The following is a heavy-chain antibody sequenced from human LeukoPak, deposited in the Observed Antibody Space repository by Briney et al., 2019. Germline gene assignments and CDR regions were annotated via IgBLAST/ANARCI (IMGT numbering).Heavy chain of an antibody. V-gene: IGHV3-33*01. D-gene: IGHD5-12*01. CDR2: LWSDGSNK. CDR3: AREGRWLQSRLFDY. CDR1: GFTFSTYA. Sequence: GGSLRLSCEASGFTFSTYAMHWVRQAPGKGLEWVAVLWSDGSNKNHADSVKGRFTISRDNSKNTLYLQMNSLRAEDAAVYFCAREGRWLQSRLFDYWGQGTLVTVSS. J-gene: IGHJ4*02.